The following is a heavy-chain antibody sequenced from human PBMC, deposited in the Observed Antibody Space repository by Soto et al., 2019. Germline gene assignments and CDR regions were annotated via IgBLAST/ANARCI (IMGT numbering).Heavy chain of an antibody. CDR1: GFTFSNYW. J-gene: IGHJ5*01. Sequence: PGGSLRLSCAASGFTFSNYWMHWVRQVPGKGLVWVPRINSDGSSTSNADSVKGRFTISRDNAKNTLYLQMNSLRAEDTAVYYCARDPAPAGWFDYWGQGALVTVSS. CDR2: INSDGSST. V-gene: IGHV3-74*01. CDR3: ARDPAPAGWFDY. D-gene: IGHD1-1*01.